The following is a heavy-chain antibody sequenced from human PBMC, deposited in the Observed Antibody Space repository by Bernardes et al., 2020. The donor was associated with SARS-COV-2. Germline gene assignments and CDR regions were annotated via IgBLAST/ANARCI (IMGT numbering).Heavy chain of an antibody. CDR1: GFTFSSHW. J-gene: IGHJ4*02. D-gene: IGHD2-2*01. V-gene: IGHV3-7*01. Sequence: GGSLRLSCAASGFTFSSHWMNWVRQAPGKGLEWVANVKEDDSEKNYVGSVKGRFTISRDNAQNSPSDTSATQNSLRDEDTAVYYCARGSLFYHNDEGPFHDWGQGTLVTVSS. CDR3: ARGSLFYHNDEGPFHD. CDR2: VKEDDSEK.